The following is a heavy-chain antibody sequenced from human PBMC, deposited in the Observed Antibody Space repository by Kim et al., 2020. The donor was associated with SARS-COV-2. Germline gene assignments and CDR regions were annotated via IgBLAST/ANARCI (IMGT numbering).Heavy chain of an antibody. Sequence: ASVKVSCKVSGYTLSELSMHWVRQARGEGLEWMGGFDPENGETVYAPEFQDRVTMTDDTATDTGYMELSDLSSEDSAVYFCATYALLRRWFDFWGQGTL. D-gene: IGHD2-2*01. CDR1: GYTLSELS. V-gene: IGHV1-24*01. J-gene: IGHJ4*02. CDR3: ATYALLRRWFDF. CDR2: FDPENGET.